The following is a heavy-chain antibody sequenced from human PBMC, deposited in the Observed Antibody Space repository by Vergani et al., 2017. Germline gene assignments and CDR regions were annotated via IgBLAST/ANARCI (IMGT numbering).Heavy chain of an antibody. CDR2: FDPEHGEV. Sequence: QVQLVQSGSEVRKPGASVKVSCPVSGYSLTELTIHWVRQAPGQGLEWMGGFDPEHGEVTFAHHIQGRVTMTEDRSTDTAYMELSSLRPEATALYYWAIVTDYYDSSGYYLDYWGQGTLVTVSS. V-gene: IGHV1-24*01. D-gene: IGHD3-22*01. J-gene: IGHJ4*02. CDR1: GYSLTELT. CDR3: AIVTDYYDSSGYYLDY.